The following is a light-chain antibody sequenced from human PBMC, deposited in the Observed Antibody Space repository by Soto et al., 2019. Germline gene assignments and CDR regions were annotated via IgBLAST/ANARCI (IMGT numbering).Light chain of an antibody. CDR3: QQSYSTQYT. J-gene: IGKJ2*01. Sequence: IQMTQSPSSLSASVGDRVTITCRASQSTSTYLNWYQQKPGKTPKLLIYAASSLQSGVPSRFSGSGSGADFTLTISSLQPEDFATYYCQQSYSTQYTFGQGTKLEIK. CDR1: QSTSTY. CDR2: AAS. V-gene: IGKV1-39*01.